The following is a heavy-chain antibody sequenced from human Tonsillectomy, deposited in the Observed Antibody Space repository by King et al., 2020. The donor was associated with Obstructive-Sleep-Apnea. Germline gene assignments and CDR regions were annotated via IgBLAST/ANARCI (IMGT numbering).Heavy chain of an antibody. CDR1: GFTVSNYY. J-gene: IGHJ1*01. Sequence: VQLVESGGTLVQPGGSLRLSCAASGFTVSNYYMSWVRQAPGKGLEWVLVIYSGGSTYYADSAKGRFTISRDDSKNTLYLQMNNLRAEDTAVYYCAKSIASSVGATVWGQGTLVTVSS. CDR3: AKSIASSVGATV. D-gene: IGHD1-26*01. V-gene: IGHV3-66*01. CDR2: IYSGGST.